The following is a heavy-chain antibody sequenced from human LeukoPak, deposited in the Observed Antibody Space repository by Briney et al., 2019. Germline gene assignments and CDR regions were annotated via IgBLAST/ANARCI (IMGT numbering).Heavy chain of an antibody. CDR2: IYHSGST. CDR1: GYSISSGYY. J-gene: IGHJ5*02. CDR3: ARDGYYYGSGSYYNNWFDP. D-gene: IGHD3-10*01. V-gene: IGHV4-38-2*02. Sequence: SETLPLTCAVSGYSISSGYYWGWIRQPPGKGLEWIGSIYHSGSTYYNPSLKSRVTISVDTSKNQFSLKLSSVTAADTAVYYCARDGYYYGSGSYYNNWFDPWGQGTLVTVSS.